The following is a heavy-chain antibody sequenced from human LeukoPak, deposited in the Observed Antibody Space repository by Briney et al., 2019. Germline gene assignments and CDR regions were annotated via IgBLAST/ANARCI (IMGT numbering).Heavy chain of an antibody. CDR2: VDPEDGET. J-gene: IGHJ4*02. CDR1: GYTFTDYY. D-gene: IGHD6-13*01. V-gene: IGHV1-69-2*01. CDR3: AREGSSWPLDY. Sequence: GASVKVSCKASGYTFTDYYMHWVQQAPGKGLEWMGRVDPEDGETIYAEKFQGRVTITADTSTDTAYMELSSLRSEDTAVYYCAREGSSWPLDYWGQGTLVTVSS.